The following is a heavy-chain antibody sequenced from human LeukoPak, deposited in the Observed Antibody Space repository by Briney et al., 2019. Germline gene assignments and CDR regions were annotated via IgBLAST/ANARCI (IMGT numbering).Heavy chain of an antibody. V-gene: IGHV3-23*01. CDR1: GFTFSDYA. CDR2: ISGSGGTT. Sequence: GGSLRLSCAASGFTFSDYAMSWVRQAPGTGLEWVSTISGSGGTTYYADSVKGRFTISRDNSKNTLYLQMNSLRPEVTAVYYCAKLHNLNCDYWGLGTLAAVSS. CDR3: AKLHNLNCDY. D-gene: IGHD1-14*01. J-gene: IGHJ4*02.